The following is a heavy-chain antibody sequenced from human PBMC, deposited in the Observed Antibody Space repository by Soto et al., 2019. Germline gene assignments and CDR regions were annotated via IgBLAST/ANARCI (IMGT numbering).Heavy chain of an antibody. Sequence: GGSLRFSCAASGFTFSSYWMSWVRQAPGKGLEWVANIKQEGSEKYYVDSVKGRFTISRDNAKNSLYLQMNILRAEDKAVYYCARDWPTYYYDSSGYRDAFDIWGQGTMVTVSS. D-gene: IGHD3-22*01. CDR1: GFTFSSYW. V-gene: IGHV3-7*05. CDR2: IKQEGSEK. J-gene: IGHJ3*02. CDR3: ARDWPTYYYDSSGYRDAFDI.